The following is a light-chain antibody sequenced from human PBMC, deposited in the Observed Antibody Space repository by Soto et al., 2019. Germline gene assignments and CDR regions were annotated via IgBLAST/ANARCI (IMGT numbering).Light chain of an antibody. CDR3: SSYTTRSTVV. J-gene: IGLJ3*02. CDR2: DVT. V-gene: IGLV2-14*03. Sequence: QSALTQPASVSGSPGQSITISCTGSSSDIGSFSYVSWYQQHPGKVPKLIIYDVTKRPSGISNRFSASKSGNAASLTISGLQADDEAEYYCSSYTTRSTVVFGGGTQLTVL. CDR1: SSDIGSFSY.